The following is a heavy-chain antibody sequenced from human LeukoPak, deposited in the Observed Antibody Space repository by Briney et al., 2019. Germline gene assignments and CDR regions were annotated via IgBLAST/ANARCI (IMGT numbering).Heavy chain of an antibody. CDR3: ARGAHKRDDYGGFFDY. J-gene: IGHJ4*02. V-gene: IGHV3-21*01. CDR2: ISISSSYK. D-gene: IGHD4-23*01. CDR1: GFTFSSYS. Sequence: GGSLRLSCAASGFTFSSYSMNWVRQAPGKGLEWVSSISISSSYKYYADSVKGRFTISRDNSKNTLYLQMNSLRTEDTAVFYCARGAHKRDDYGGFFDYWGQGTLVTVSS.